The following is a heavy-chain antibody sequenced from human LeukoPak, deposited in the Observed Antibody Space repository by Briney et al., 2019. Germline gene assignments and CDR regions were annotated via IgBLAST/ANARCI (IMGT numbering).Heavy chain of an antibody. J-gene: IGHJ4*02. CDR3: ARLRFLEWLDQYYFDY. CDR2: IYHSGST. Sequence: SETLSLTCTVSGGSISSGGYYWSWIRQPPGKGLEWIGYIYHSGSTYYNPSLKSRVTISVDTSKNQFSLKLSSVTAADTAVYYCARLRFLEWLDQYYFDYWGQGTLVTVSP. V-gene: IGHV4-30-2*05. D-gene: IGHD3-3*01. CDR1: GGSISSGGYY.